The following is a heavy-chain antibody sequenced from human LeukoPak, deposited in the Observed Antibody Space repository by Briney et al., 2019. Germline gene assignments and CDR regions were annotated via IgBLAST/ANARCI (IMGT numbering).Heavy chain of an antibody. CDR1: GYSISSGYY. CDR3: ARELSSSWYDDY. D-gene: IGHD6-13*01. J-gene: IGHJ4*02. Sequence: SETLSLTFTVSGYSISSGYYWGWIRQPPGKGLEWIGSIYHSGSTYYNPSLKSRVTISVDTSKNQFSLKLSSVTAADTAVYYCARELSSSWYDDYWGQGTLVTVSS. CDR2: IYHSGST. V-gene: IGHV4-38-2*02.